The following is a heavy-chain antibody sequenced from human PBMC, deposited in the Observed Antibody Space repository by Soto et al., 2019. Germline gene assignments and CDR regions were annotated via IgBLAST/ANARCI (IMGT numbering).Heavy chain of an antibody. CDR1: DNTFIYYG. J-gene: IGHJ6*02. CDR3: AAIGGYYVGMDV. Sequence: AAFKVTCRSSDNTFIYYGSNWLGQTPGQDLEWLVWISCYNATTRDAPKFHDRDTMTADASTTTAFLEVRSLTSDDSGTSFCAAIGGYYVGMDVWGQGTTVTVSS. CDR2: ISCYNATT. V-gene: IGHV1-18*04. D-gene: IGHD3-22*01.